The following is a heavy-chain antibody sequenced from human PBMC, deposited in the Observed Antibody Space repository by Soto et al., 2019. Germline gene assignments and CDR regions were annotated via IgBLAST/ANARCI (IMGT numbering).Heavy chain of an antibody. CDR2: IDPSDSYT. D-gene: IGHD3-10*01. CDR1: GYSFTSYW. CDR3: ASNVLLWFGELSYYGMDV. Sequence: PGESLKISCKGSGYSFTSYWISWVRQMPGKGLEWMGRIDPSDSYTNYSPSFQGHVTISAGKSISTAYLQWSSLKASDTAMYYCASNVLLWFGELSYYGMDVWGQGTTVTVSS. J-gene: IGHJ6*02. V-gene: IGHV5-10-1*01.